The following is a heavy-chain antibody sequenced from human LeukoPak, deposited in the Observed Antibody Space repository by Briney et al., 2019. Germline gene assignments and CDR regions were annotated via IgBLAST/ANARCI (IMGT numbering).Heavy chain of an antibody. Sequence: GGSLRLSCAVSGFTFSSYWMSWVRQAPGKGLEWVANIKEDGTEKYYQDSVKGRFTISRDNAKNSLYLQMNSLRAEDTAVYYCAKDAPIAVAGDADYWGQGTLVTVSS. D-gene: IGHD6-19*01. V-gene: IGHV3-7*01. CDR2: IKEDGTEK. CDR3: AKDAPIAVAGDADY. J-gene: IGHJ4*02. CDR1: GFTFSSYW.